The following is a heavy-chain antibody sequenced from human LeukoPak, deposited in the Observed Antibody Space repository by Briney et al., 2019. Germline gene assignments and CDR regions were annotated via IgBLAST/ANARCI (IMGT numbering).Heavy chain of an antibody. V-gene: IGHV3-23*01. J-gene: IGHJ6*03. CDR1: GFTFSSYG. Sequence: GGSLRLSCAASGFTFSSYGMSWVRQAPGKGLEWVSAISGSGGSTYYADSVKGRFTISRDNSKNTLYLQMNSLRAEDTAVYYCSKVRQNYYYYMDVWGKGTTVTISS. CDR2: ISGSGGST. CDR3: SKVRQNYYYYMDV.